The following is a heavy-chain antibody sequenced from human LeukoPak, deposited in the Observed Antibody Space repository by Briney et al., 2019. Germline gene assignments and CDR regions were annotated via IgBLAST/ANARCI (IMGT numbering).Heavy chain of an antibody. D-gene: IGHD4-23*01. Sequence: GGSLRLSCAASGFTVITNDMTWVRQAPGKGLEWVSVLYSDGNTKYADSVKGRFTISRDNSKNTLYLQMNSLRAEDTAVYYCAKRFAYGGVDYWGQGTLVTVSS. CDR3: AKRFAYGGVDY. CDR1: GFTVITND. V-gene: IGHV3-53*01. CDR2: LYSDGNT. J-gene: IGHJ4*02.